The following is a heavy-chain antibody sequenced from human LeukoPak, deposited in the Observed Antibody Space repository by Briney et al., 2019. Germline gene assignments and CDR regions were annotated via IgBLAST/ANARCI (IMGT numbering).Heavy chain of an antibody. CDR2: ISYDGSNK. V-gene: IGHV3-30*18. Sequence: GGSLRLSCAASGFTFSSYGMHWVRQAPGKGLEWAAVISYDGSNKYYADSVKGRFTISRDNSKNTLYLQMNSLRAEDTAVYYCAKDAPPYYYDSSGYYGDYWGQGTLVTVSS. D-gene: IGHD3-22*01. J-gene: IGHJ4*02. CDR1: GFTFSSYG. CDR3: AKDAPPYYYDSSGYYGDY.